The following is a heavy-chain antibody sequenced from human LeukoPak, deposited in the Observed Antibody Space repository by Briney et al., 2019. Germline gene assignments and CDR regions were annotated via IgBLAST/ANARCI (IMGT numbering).Heavy chain of an antibody. CDR2: INSDGSST. Sequence: PGGSLRPSCAASGFTFSSYWMHWVRQAPGKGLVRVSRINSDGSSTSYADSVKGRFTISRDNAKNTLYLQMNSLRAEDTAVYYCARDGQTYYYYYGMDVWGQGTTVTVSS. CDR3: ARDGQTYYYYYGMDV. J-gene: IGHJ6*02. V-gene: IGHV3-74*01. CDR1: GFTFSSYW.